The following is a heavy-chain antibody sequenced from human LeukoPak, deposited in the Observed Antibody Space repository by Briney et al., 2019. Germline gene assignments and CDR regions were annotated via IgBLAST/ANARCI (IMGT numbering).Heavy chain of an antibody. Sequence: SETLSPTCTVSGGSISSYYWSWIRQPPGKGLEWIGYIYYSGSTNYNPSLKSRVTISVDTSKNQFSLKLSSVTAADTAVYYCARLSMVRGVIRLDPWGQGTLVTVSS. CDR3: ARLSMVRGVIRLDP. V-gene: IGHV4-59*08. CDR1: GGSISSYY. D-gene: IGHD3-10*01. CDR2: IYYSGST. J-gene: IGHJ5*02.